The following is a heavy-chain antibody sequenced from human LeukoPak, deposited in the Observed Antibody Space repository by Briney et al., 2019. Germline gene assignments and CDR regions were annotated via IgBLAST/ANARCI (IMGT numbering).Heavy chain of an antibody. V-gene: IGHV4-59*01. Sequence: SETLSLTCTVSGGSISSYYWSWIRQPPGKGLEWIGYIYTSGSTNYNPSLKSRVSISIDTSKNQFSLKLTSVTAADTAMYYCARALKNYDILTGYPTYYYGMDVWGQGTTVTVSS. J-gene: IGHJ6*02. CDR3: ARALKNYDILTGYPTYYYGMDV. CDR1: GGSISSYY. D-gene: IGHD3-9*01. CDR2: IYTSGST.